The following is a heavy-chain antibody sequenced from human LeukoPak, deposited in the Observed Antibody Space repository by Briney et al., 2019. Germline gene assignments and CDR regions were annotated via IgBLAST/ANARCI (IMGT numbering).Heavy chain of an antibody. Sequence: ASVKVSCKTSGYTFTGYCIHWVRQAPGQGLEWMGWINPNTGDTNSAQTFQGRVTLTRDTSISTAYMELSRLRSDDTAVYWCARVVGQGTAMPSRDYFDYWGQGTLVTVSS. V-gene: IGHV1-2*02. D-gene: IGHD5-18*01. CDR3: ARVVGQGTAMPSRDYFDY. CDR1: GYTFTGYC. J-gene: IGHJ4*02. CDR2: INPNTGDT.